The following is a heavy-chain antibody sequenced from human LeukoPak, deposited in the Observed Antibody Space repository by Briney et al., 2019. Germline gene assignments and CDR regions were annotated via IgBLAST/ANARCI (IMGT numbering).Heavy chain of an antibody. CDR1: GGSISSYY. V-gene: IGHV4-4*07. CDR3: ARVGQAPPGGQYYYDSSGQGAFDI. Sequence: SETLSLTCTVSGGSISSYYWSWIRQPAGKGLEWIGRIYTSGSTNYNPSLKSRVTMSVDTSKNQFSLKLSSVTAADTAVYYCARVGQAPPGGQYYYDSSGQGAFDIWGQGTKVTVSS. CDR2: IYTSGST. D-gene: IGHD3-22*01. J-gene: IGHJ3*02.